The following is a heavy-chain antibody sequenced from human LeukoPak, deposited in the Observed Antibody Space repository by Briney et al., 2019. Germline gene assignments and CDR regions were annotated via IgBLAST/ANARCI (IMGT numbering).Heavy chain of an antibody. Sequence: ASVKVSCKASGYTFTNYGITWVRQAPGQGLEWMGWINPNSGGTNYAQKFQGRVTMTRDTSISTAYMELSRLGSDDTAVYYCARAFPAGRRYYYYYMDVWGKGTTVTISS. CDR2: INPNSGGT. J-gene: IGHJ6*03. CDR3: ARAFPAGRRYYYYYMDV. V-gene: IGHV1-2*02. D-gene: IGHD6-19*01. CDR1: GYTFTNYG.